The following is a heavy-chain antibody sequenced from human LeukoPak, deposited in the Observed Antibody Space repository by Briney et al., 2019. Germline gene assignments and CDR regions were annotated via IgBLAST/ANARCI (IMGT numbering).Heavy chain of an antibody. J-gene: IGHJ4*02. Sequence: GGSLRLSCAASGFTFSSYGMHWVRQAPGKGLEWVAVIWYDGSNKYYADSVKGRFTISRDNSKNTLYLQMNSLRAEDTAVYYCAREWRLRTTVTPRPVDYWGQGTLVTASS. CDR1: GFTFSSYG. V-gene: IGHV3-33*01. CDR2: IWYDGSNK. CDR3: AREWRLRTTVTPRPVDY. D-gene: IGHD4-17*01.